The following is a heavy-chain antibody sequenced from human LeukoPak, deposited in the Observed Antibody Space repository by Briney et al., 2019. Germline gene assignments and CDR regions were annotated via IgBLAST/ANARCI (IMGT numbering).Heavy chain of an antibody. CDR2: INHSGST. J-gene: IGHJ4*02. CDR1: GGSFSGYY. CDR3: ARARSHVDIVATISRPFGAYFDY. V-gene: IGHV4-34*01. Sequence: SETLSLTCAVYGGSFSGYYWSWIRQPPGKGLEWTGEINHSGSTNYNPTLKSRVTISVDTSKNHFSLKLSSVTAADAAVYYCARARSHVDIVATISRPFGAYFDYWGQGTLVTVSS. D-gene: IGHD5-12*01.